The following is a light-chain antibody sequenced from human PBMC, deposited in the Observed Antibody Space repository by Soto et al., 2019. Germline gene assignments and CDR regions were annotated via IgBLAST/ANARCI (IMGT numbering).Light chain of an antibody. CDR1: QSVTANY. V-gene: IGKV3-20*01. Sequence: EIALTQSPGTLSLSPGERATLSCRASQSVTANYLAWYQQRPGQAPRLLIYAASIGATGVPDRFSGSRSGTDFTLTISRLEPEDFTVYYHLPYGVPLWTFGQGTTVEIK. CDR3: LPYGVPLWT. CDR2: AAS. J-gene: IGKJ1*01.